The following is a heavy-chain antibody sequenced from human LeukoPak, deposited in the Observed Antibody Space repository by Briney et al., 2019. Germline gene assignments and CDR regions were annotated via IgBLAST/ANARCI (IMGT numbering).Heavy chain of an antibody. Sequence: GGSLRLSCAASGFTFDDYGMSWDRQAPGKGLEWVSGINWNGGSTGYADSVKGRFTISRDNAKNSLYLQMNSLRAEDTALYYCARDFDYDSSGFYAFDIWGQGTMVTVSS. D-gene: IGHD3-22*01. CDR2: INWNGGST. V-gene: IGHV3-20*04. CDR1: GFTFDDYG. CDR3: ARDFDYDSSGFYAFDI. J-gene: IGHJ3*02.